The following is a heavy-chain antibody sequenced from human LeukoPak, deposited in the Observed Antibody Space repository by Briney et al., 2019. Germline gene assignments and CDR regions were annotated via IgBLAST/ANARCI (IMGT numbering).Heavy chain of an antibody. J-gene: IGHJ4*02. CDR3: AKSGSPYSSSWYPDPPCDY. V-gene: IGHV3-23*01. D-gene: IGHD6-13*01. CDR1: GFTFSSYA. Sequence: GGSLRLSCAASGFTFSSYAMSWVRQAPGKGLEWVSTFSGSGGNTYYADSVKGRFTISRDNSKNTLYLQMNSLRAEDTAVYYCAKSGSPYSSSWYPDPPCDYWGQGTLVTVSS. CDR2: FSGSGGNT.